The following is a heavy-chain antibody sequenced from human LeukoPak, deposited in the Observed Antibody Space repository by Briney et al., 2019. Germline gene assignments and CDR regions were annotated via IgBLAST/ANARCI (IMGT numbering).Heavy chain of an antibody. D-gene: IGHD1/OR15-1a*01. V-gene: IGHV1-2*02. CDR2: INPNSGGT. CDR1: GYTFTGYY. Sequence: GASVKVSCKASGYTFTGYYMHWVRQAPGQGLEWMGWINPNSGGTNYAQKFQGRVTMTRDTSISTAYMELSRLRSDDTAVYYCARGQGVEITGTSFDFWGQGTLVTVSS. CDR3: ARGQGVEITGTSFDF. J-gene: IGHJ4*02.